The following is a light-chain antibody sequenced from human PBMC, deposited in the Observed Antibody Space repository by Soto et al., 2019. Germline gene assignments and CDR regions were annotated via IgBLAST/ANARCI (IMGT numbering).Light chain of an antibody. J-gene: IGLJ1*01. CDR3: ATWADSLKTYV. CDR1: TSNIASNA. Sequence: QSVLTQPPSASGTPGQRVTISCSGSTSNIASNAINWFQQLPGTAPKLLIYSDNHRPSGAPDRFSGSKSGTSASLAISGLQSEDEADYYCATWADSLKTYVFGTGTEVTVL. V-gene: IGLV1-44*01. CDR2: SDN.